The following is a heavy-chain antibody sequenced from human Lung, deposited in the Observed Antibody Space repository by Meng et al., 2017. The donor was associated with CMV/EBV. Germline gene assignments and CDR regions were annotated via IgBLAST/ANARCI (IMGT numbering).Heavy chain of an antibody. V-gene: IGHV1-18*01. CDR2: INAYNGDT. J-gene: IGHJ4*02. D-gene: IGHD1-26*01. Sequence: QAQLVQSGGEVKKAGASVKVSCKASGYSFTNYGITWVRQAPGQGLEGMGWINAYNGDTNYAQTLQGRVTMTTDTSTSTAYMELRSLRSDDTTVYYCARVEVGITSGDYWGQGTLVTVSS. CDR1: GYSFTNYG. CDR3: ARVEVGITSGDY.